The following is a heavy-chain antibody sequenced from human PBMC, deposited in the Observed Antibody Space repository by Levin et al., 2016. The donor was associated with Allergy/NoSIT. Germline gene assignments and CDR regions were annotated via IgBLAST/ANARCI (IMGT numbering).Heavy chain of an antibody. V-gene: IGHV3-30-3*01. D-gene: IGHD6-19*01. J-gene: IGHJ3*02. CDR1: GFTFSSYA. CDR3: ARVSPYSSGWYGDAFDI. Sequence: GESLKISCAASGFTFSSYAMHWVRQAPGKGLEWVAVISYDGSNKYYADSVKGRFTISRDNSKNTLYLQMNSLRAEDTAVYYCARVSPYSSGWYGDAFDIWGQGTMVTVSS. CDR2: ISYDGSNK.